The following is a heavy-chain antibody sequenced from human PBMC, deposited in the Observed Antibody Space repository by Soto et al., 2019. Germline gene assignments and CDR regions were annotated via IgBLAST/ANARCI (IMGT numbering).Heavy chain of an antibody. D-gene: IGHD3-10*01. CDR2: ISSTAGKTS. Sequence: EVKLLQSGGGVVPPGGSLRLSCATSGFTFNTYPMTWVRQAPGKGLEWVSSISSTAGKTSSYADSVKGRFAISRDFSDNTVYLQMDNLRVDDTAVYFCAKGVLSFHYGMEVWGQGTTVTVS. CDR3: AKGVLSFHYGMEV. V-gene: IGHV3-23*01. CDR1: GFTFNTYP. J-gene: IGHJ6*02.